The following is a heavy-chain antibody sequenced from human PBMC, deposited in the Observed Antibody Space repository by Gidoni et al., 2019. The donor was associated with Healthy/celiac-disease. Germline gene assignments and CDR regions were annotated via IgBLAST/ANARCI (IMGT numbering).Heavy chain of an antibody. CDR2: ISWNSGSI. CDR3: AKDSSPGYCSGGSCYDDAFDI. V-gene: IGHV3-9*01. CDR1: GFTFDDYS. Sequence: EVQLVESGGGLVQPGRSLRLSCEASGFTFDDYSMHWVRQAPGKGLECVSGISWNSGSICYADSVKGRFTIARDNAKNSLYLQMNSLRAEDTALYYCAKDSSPGYCSGGSCYDDAFDIWGQGTMVTVSS. J-gene: IGHJ3*02. D-gene: IGHD2-15*01.